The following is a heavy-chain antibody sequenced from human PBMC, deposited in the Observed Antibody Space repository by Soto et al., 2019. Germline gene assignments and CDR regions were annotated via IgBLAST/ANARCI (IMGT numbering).Heavy chain of an antibody. CDR2: MNPNSGNT. Sequence: ASVKVSCKASGYTFTSYDINWVRQATGQGLEWMGWMNPNSGNTGYAQKFQGRVTMTRNTSISTAYMELSSLRSEDTAVYYCAVCLITPTDYIYYRAQRTPVTVSS. D-gene: IGHD4-4*01. CDR1: GYTFTSYD. V-gene: IGHV1-8*01. CDR3: AVCLITPTDYIYY. J-gene: IGHJ4*01.